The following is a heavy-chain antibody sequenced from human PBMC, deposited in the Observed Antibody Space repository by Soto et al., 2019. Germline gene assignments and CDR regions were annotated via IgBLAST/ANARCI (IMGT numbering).Heavy chain of an antibody. CDR3: AKDRQWLVPYYYYYMDV. Sequence: PGGSLRLSCAASGFTFSSYGMHWVRQAPGRGLEWVAVISYDGSNKYYADSVKGRFTISRDNSKNTLYLQMNSLRAEDTAVYYCAKDRQWLVPYYYYYMDVWGKGTTVTVSS. D-gene: IGHD6-19*01. CDR2: ISYDGSNK. J-gene: IGHJ6*03. CDR1: GFTFSSYG. V-gene: IGHV3-30*18.